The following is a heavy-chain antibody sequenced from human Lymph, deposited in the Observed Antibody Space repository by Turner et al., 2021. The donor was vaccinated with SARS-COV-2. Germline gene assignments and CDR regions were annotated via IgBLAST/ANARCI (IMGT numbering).Heavy chain of an antibody. J-gene: IGHJ6*02. CDR2: IWYDGSNK. CDR3: ARDSNYYDSSGSWGCYYYGMDV. V-gene: IGHV3-33*01. D-gene: IGHD3-22*01. Sequence: QVQLVESGGGVVQPGRSLRLSCAASGFTFSSYGMHWVRQAPGKGLEWVAVIWYDGSNKYYADSVKGRFTISRDNSKNTLYLQMNNLRAEDTAVYYCARDSNYYDSSGSWGCYYYGMDVWGQGTTVTVSS. CDR1: GFTFSSYG.